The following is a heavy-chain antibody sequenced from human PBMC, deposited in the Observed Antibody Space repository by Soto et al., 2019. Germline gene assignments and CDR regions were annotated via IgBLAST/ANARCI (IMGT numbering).Heavy chain of an antibody. CDR1: GFTSSTYW. J-gene: IGHJ6*02. Sequence: SLRLSCAASGFTSSTYWMNWVRQAPGKGLEWVANIKQDGSEKYYVDSVKGRFAISRDNAKGSLFLQMNNLRAEDTAVYYCVRDWSTFWGMEVWGQGTTVTVSS. CDR3: VRDWSTFWGMEV. CDR2: IKQDGSEK. V-gene: IGHV3-7*01.